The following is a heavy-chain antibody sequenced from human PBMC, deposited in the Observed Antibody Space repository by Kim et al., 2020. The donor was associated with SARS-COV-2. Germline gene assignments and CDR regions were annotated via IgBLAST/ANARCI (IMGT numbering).Heavy chain of an antibody. Sequence: GSDKYVVDSVKDRFTISRDNAKNSLYLQVNSLRAEDTAVYYCARGAGMDVWGQGTTVTVSS. V-gene: IGHV3-7*01. J-gene: IGHJ6*02. CDR3: ARGAGMDV. CDR2: GSDK.